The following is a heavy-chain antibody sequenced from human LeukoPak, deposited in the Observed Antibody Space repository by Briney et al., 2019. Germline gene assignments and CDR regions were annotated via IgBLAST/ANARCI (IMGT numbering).Heavy chain of an antibody. Sequence: PSETLSLTCTVSGGSISSYYWSWIRQPPGKGLEWIGYIYYSGSTNYNPSLKSRVTISVDTSKNQFSLKLSSVTAADTAVYYCASTRRDGFFDYWGQGTLVTVSS. CDR2: IYYSGST. D-gene: IGHD5-24*01. J-gene: IGHJ4*02. V-gene: IGHV4-59*01. CDR1: GGSISSYY. CDR3: ASTRRDGFFDY.